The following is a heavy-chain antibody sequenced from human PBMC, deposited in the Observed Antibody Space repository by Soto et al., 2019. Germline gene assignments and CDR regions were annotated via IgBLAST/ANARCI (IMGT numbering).Heavy chain of an antibody. CDR2: IDWDDDK. CDR1: GFSLSDPGMC. V-gene: IGHV2-70*20. CDR3: ARIRVDTAMYFNNYGMDV. J-gene: IGHJ6*02. D-gene: IGHD5-18*01. Sequence: XGPTLVNPTQTLTLTCTLSGFSLSDPGMCVSWVRQPPGKALEWLALIDWDDDKYYTTSLKTRLTIAKDTSKNQVILTMTNVAPVDTATYYCARIRVDTAMYFNNYGMDVWGQGTTVTVSS.